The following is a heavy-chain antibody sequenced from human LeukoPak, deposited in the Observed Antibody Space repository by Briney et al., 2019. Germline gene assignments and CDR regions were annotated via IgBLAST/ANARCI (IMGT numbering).Heavy chain of an antibody. V-gene: IGHV4-4*07. CDR1: GGSISSYY. CDR2: IYTSGST. D-gene: IGHD6-6*01. J-gene: IGHJ3*02. CDR3: ARAGSSSYSFDAFDI. Sequence: SETLSLTCTVSGGSISSYYWSWIRQPAGKGLEWIGRIYTSGSTNYNPSLKSRVTMSVDTSKNQFSLKLSSVTAEDTAVYYCARAGSSSYSFDAFDIWGQGTMVTVSS.